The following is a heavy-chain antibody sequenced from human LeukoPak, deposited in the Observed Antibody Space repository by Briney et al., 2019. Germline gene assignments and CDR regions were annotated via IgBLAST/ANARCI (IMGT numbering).Heavy chain of an antibody. CDR3: ARGAPPAYGSGWYVDS. CDR2: ISSDGDST. V-gene: IGHV3-64*01. J-gene: IGHJ4*02. CDR1: GFTFSNYA. D-gene: IGHD6-19*01. Sequence: GGSLRLSCTASGFTFSNYAMYWVRQAPGKGLEYVSAISSDGDSTYYVNSVKGRFTISRDNSKNTLFLQVGSARAEDMAVYYLARGAPPAYGSGWYVDSWGQGTLVTVSS.